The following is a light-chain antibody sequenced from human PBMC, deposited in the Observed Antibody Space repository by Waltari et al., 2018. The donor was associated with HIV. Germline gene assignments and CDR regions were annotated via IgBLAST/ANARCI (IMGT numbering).Light chain of an antibody. J-gene: IGKJ1*01. V-gene: IGKV1-5*03. CDR2: QAS. CDR3: HQYASFSGT. Sequence: IRLTHSPSTMSASAADKIAITFRAGPNVIAFLAWYQQKPGKPPKLLIYQASILEGAVPSRFSGSVSGSDFTLTINGLQSDDFATYYCHQYASFSGTVGQGTKVEL. CDR1: PNVIAF.